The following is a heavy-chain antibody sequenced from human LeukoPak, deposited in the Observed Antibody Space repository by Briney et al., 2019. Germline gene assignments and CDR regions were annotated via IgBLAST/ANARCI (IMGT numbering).Heavy chain of an antibody. CDR3: ARIAAAAVDH. CDR1: GGSISSGGYY. Sequence: SETLSLTCTVSGGSISSGGYYWSWIRQHPGKGLEWIGYIYYSGSTYYNPSLKSRVTISVDTSQNQFSLKLTFVTAADTAVYHCARIAAAAVDHWGQGTLVTVSS. D-gene: IGHD6-13*01. V-gene: IGHV4-31*03. CDR2: IYYSGST. J-gene: IGHJ4*02.